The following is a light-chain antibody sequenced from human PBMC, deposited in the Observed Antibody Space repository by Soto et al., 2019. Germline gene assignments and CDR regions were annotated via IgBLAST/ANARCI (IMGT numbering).Light chain of an antibody. Sequence: EIVLTPSPATLSLSPGERATLSCRASQSVSNSLAWYQQKPGQAPRLLIYDASNRATGIPARFSGSGSGTDFTLSISTLEPEDFAVYYCQQRSDWPPLFGQGTRLEIK. V-gene: IGKV3-11*01. J-gene: IGKJ5*01. CDR3: QQRSDWPPL. CDR2: DAS. CDR1: QSVSNS.